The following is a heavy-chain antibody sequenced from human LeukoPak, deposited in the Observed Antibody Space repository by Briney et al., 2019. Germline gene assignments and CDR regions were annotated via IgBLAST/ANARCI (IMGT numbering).Heavy chain of an antibody. V-gene: IGHV3-30-3*01. Sequence: GGSLRLSCAASGFTFGSYVMHWVRQAPGKGLEWVAFISSDGSNKYYADSVKGRFTISRDNPKNRLYLQMNSLRAEDTAVYHCARDLTGTGDYWGQGTLVTVSS. CDR2: ISSDGSNK. D-gene: IGHD1-1*01. J-gene: IGHJ4*02. CDR3: ARDLTGTGDY. CDR1: GFTFGSYV.